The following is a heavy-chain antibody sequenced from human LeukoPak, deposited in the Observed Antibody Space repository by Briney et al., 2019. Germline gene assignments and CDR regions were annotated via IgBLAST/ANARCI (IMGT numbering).Heavy chain of an antibody. J-gene: IGHJ5*02. CDR1: GFTFSSYA. V-gene: IGHV3-23*01. CDR2: ISGSGGST. D-gene: IGHD6-13*01. CDR3: AKGTAAAGPNWFDP. Sequence: GGSLRLSCAASGFTFSSYAMSWVRQAPGKGLEWVSAISGSGGSTYYADSVKGRFTISRDNSKNTLYLRMISLRAEDTAVYYCAKGTAAAGPNWFDPWGQGTLVTVSS.